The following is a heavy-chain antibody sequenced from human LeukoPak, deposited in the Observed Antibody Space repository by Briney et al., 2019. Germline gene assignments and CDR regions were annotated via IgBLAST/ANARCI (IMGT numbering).Heavy chain of an antibody. Sequence: ASVKVSCKASGYTFTGYYMHWVRQAPGQGLEWMGRINPNSGSTNYAQKFQGRVTITRNVSNNTAYMELSRLRSEDTAVYYCARDLSGWFGDFDQWGQGTLVTVS. V-gene: IGHV1-2*06. CDR1: GYTFTGYY. J-gene: IGHJ4*02. CDR3: ARDLSGWFGDFDQ. CDR2: INPNSGST. D-gene: IGHD3-10*01.